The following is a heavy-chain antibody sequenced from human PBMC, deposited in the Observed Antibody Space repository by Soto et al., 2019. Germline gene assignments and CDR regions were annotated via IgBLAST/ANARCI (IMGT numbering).Heavy chain of an antibody. CDR1: GFTFSSYA. Sequence: QVQLVESGGGVVQPGRSLRLSCAASGFTFSSYAMHWVRQAPGKGLEWVAVISYDGSNKYYADSVKGRFTISRENSKNTLYLQMNSLRAEDTAVYYCATSLGLLEWLFGDYWGQGTLVTVSS. J-gene: IGHJ4*02. CDR2: ISYDGSNK. CDR3: ATSLGLLEWLFGDY. V-gene: IGHV3-30-3*01. D-gene: IGHD3-3*01.